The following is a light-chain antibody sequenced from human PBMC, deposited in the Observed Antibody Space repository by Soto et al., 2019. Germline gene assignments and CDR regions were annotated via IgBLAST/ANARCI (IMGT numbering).Light chain of an antibody. CDR1: SIDVGAYNY. J-gene: IGLJ3*02. CDR2: EDT. Sequence: QSALTQPTSASGSPGQSVTISCTGTSIDVGAYNYVSWYPQHAGKAPRLVIYEDTKRPSGVPDRFSGSKSANTASLTVSGLQAEDEADYYCSSFASSNTWVLGGGTKLTVL. CDR3: SSFASSNTWV. V-gene: IGLV2-8*01.